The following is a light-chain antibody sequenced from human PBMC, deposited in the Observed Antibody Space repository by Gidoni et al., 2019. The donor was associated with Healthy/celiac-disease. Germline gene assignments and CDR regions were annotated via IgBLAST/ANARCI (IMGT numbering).Light chain of an antibody. Sequence: IVLTQSPGTLSLSPGERATLSCRASQSVGSSLTWYQQKPGQAPRLLIYDASSRATGIPNRFSGSGSGTDFTLTISRLEPEDFAVYYCQQYGSSPRTFXXXTKVEIK. V-gene: IGKV3-20*01. J-gene: IGKJ1*01. CDR1: QSVGSS. CDR3: QQYGSSPRT. CDR2: DAS.